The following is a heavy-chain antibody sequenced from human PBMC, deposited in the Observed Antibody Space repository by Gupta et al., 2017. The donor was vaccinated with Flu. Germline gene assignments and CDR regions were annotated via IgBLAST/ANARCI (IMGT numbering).Heavy chain of an antibody. D-gene: IGHD2-2*01. CDR1: GFTFSSDG. CDR2: IWYDGSNK. J-gene: IGHJ5*02. V-gene: IGHV3-33*01. Sequence: QVQLVESGGGVVQPGRSLRLSCAASGFTFSSDGMHWVGQAQGKGREWVAVIWYDGSNKYYADSVKGRFTISRDNSKNTLYLQMNSLRAEDTAVYYCARDSRGDCSSTSCSNWFDPWGQGTLVTVSS. CDR3: ARDSRGDCSSTSCSNWFDP.